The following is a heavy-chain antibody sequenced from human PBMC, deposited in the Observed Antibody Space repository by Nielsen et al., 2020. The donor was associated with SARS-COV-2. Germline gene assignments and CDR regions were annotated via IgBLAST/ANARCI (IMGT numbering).Heavy chain of an antibody. CDR1: GFTFSSYW. D-gene: IGHD3-3*01. CDR2: IKQDGSEN. J-gene: IGHJ4*02. Sequence: GGSLSLSCAASGFTFSSYWMNCVCQAPVKGLEWMANIKQDGSENYYGDSVKGRFTISRDNAKNSLHLQLNSLRAEDTAFYYCVRDSSVVIWSGYSVDWGQGTLVTVSS. CDR3: VRDSSVVIWSGYSVD. V-gene: IGHV3-7*01.